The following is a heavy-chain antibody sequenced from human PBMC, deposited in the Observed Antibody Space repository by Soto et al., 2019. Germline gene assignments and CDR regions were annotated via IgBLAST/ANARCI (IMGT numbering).Heavy chain of an antibody. CDR3: ARGRLDTAMVNHLDY. D-gene: IGHD5-18*01. Sequence: VRLSCAASGFTFSSYSMNWVRQAPGKGLEWVSSISSSSSYIYYADSVKGRFTISRDNAKNSLYLQMNSLRAEDTAVYYCARGRLDTAMVNHLDYWGQGTLVTVSS. CDR1: GFTFSSYS. J-gene: IGHJ4*02. V-gene: IGHV3-21*04. CDR2: ISSSSSYI.